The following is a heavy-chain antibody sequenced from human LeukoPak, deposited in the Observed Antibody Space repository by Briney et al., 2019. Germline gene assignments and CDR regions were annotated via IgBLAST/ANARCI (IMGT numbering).Heavy chain of an antibody. D-gene: IGHD4-11*01. CDR1: GYSFTGYY. Sequence: ASAKVSCKASGYSFTGYYMHWLRQAPGQGLEWMGWINPDSGGTNYAQKFQGRVTMTRDTSITTAYMELSRLSSDDTALYYCASGYSDYADYYNYYMDVWGKGTTVTVSS. J-gene: IGHJ6*03. CDR3: ASGYSDYADYYNYYMDV. V-gene: IGHV1-2*02. CDR2: INPDSGGT.